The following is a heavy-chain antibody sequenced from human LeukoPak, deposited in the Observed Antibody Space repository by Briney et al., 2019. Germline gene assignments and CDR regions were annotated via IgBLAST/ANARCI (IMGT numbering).Heavy chain of an antibody. J-gene: IGHJ4*02. CDR3: ARDRHWTNDWVFDY. CDR1: GGSFSGYY. CDR2: IYYNGHT. D-gene: IGHD1/OR15-1a*01. V-gene: IGHV4-59*01. Sequence: PSETLSLTCAVYGGSFSGYYWSWIRQPPGKGLEWIGYIYYNGHTDYNPSLKSRVIISLHTSKNQFSLKLSSVNAADTAVYYCARDRHWTNDWVFDYWGQGTLVTVSS.